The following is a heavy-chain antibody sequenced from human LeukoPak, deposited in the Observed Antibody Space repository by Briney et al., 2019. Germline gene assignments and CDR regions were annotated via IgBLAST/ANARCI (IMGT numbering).Heavy chain of an antibody. CDR3: ARGNGNYYYYGMDV. CDR2: IYYSGRT. D-gene: IGHD1-1*01. Sequence: SETLSLTCSVSGGPISSYYWSWIRQPPGKGLEWIACIYYSGRTNYNPSLKSRVTTSVDTSRNQFSLKLSSVTAADTAAYYCARGNGNYYYYGMDVWGQGTTVTVSS. CDR1: GGPISSYY. J-gene: IGHJ6*02. V-gene: IGHV4-59*01.